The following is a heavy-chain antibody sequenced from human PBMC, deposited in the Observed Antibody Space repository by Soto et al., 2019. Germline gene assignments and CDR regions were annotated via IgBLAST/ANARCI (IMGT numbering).Heavy chain of an antibody. Sequence: EVQLLESGGGLVQPGGSLRLSCAASGFTFSSYAMSWVRQAPGKGLEWVSAISGSGGSTYYADSVKGRFTISRNNSKNTLYLQMNSLRAEDTAVYYCAKDQITWGSFFENDAFDIWGQGTMVTVSS. CDR1: GFTFSSYA. V-gene: IGHV3-23*01. CDR2: ISGSGGST. D-gene: IGHD3-16*01. J-gene: IGHJ3*02. CDR3: AKDQITWGSFFENDAFDI.